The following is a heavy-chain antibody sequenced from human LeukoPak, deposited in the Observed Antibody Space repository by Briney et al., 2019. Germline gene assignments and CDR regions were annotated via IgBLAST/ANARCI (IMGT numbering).Heavy chain of an antibody. J-gene: IGHJ4*02. CDR3: ARVMGNYATDY. Sequence: GGSLRLSCAASGFTFDDYGVSWVRQAPGKGLEWVSGINWNGGSTGYADSVKGRFTMSRDNAKNSLYLQMNSLRAEDTAVYYCARVMGNYATDYWGQGTLVTVSS. CDR1: GFTFDDYG. V-gene: IGHV3-20*04. CDR2: INWNGGST. D-gene: IGHD1-7*01.